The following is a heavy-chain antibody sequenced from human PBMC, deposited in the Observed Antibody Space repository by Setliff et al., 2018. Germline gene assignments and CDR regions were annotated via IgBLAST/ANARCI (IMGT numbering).Heavy chain of an antibody. Sequence: SETLSLTCTVSDVSISDTTYYWSWIRQTPGKGLEWIGESNHGGSTSYHPSLKSRVTMSVATFENHFSLKLNSLTAADTAVYYCARVTNWGLDLRFDPWGQGILVTVSS. CDR1: DVSISDTTYY. V-gene: IGHV4-39*07. CDR2: SNHGGST. CDR3: ARVTNWGLDLRFDP. J-gene: IGHJ5*02. D-gene: IGHD7-27*01.